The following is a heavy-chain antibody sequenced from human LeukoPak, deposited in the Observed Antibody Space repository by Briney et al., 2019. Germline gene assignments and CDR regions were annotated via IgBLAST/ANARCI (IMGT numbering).Heavy chain of an antibody. V-gene: IGHV4-39*01. J-gene: IGHJ4*02. D-gene: IGHD3-9*01. CDR3: ARQVKEYFDWLPRGHFDL. CDR2: IYFSGTT. CDR1: GDSISTSSFY. Sequence: PSETLSLTCDVSGDSISTSSFYWVWIRQPPGKGLEWIGSIYFSGTTHYSESLQSRVFMTIVTSRNQFYLRLNSVTAADTAIYFCARQVKEYFDWLPRGHFDLWGQGAPVSVSS.